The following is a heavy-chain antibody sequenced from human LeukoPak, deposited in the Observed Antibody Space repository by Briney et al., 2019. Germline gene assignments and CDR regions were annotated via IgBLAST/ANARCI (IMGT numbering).Heavy chain of an antibody. J-gene: IGHJ4*02. CDR1: GFTFSTYS. Sequence: GGSLRLSCAASGFTFSTYSMNWVRQAPGKGLEWVSYISTSSSTIYYADSVKGRFTVSRDNAKNSLYLQMNSLRAEDTAVYYCARGSTYYDSSGQVPFDYWGQGTLVTVS. CDR3: ARGSTYYDSSGQVPFDY. V-gene: IGHV3-48*01. CDR2: ISTSSSTI. D-gene: IGHD3-22*01.